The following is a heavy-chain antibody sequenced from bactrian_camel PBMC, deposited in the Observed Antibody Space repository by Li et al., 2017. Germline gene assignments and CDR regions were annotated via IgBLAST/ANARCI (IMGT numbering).Heavy chain of an antibody. V-gene: IGHV3S1*01. CDR2: IYTGPGNT. D-gene: IGHD7*01. J-gene: IGHJ3*01. Sequence: VQLVESGGGAVQDGGSLRLSCAASGVFYTSYCLGRFRQRPGAEREGVAAIYTGPGNTYYADSVKGRFTMSQDRAKNTVYLQMENLESGDTALYYCAYDRLKCLTGSPWDDYHTYGQGT. CDR1: GVFYTSYC.